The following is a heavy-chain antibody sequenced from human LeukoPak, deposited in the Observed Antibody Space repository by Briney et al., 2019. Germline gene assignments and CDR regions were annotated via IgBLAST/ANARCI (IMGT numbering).Heavy chain of an antibody. CDR2: IRSKAYGGTT. Sequence: PGGSLRLSCTASGFTFGDYAMSWVRQAPGKGLEWVGFIRSKAYGGTTEYAASVKGRFTISRDDSKSIAYLQMNSLKSEDTAVYYCTSQIAARLFLPDYWGQGTLVTVSS. CDR3: TSQIAARLFLPDY. V-gene: IGHV3-49*04. CDR1: GFTFGDYA. D-gene: IGHD6-6*01. J-gene: IGHJ4*02.